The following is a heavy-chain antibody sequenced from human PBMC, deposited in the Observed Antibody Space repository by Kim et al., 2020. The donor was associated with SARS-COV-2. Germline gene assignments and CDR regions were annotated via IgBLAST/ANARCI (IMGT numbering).Heavy chain of an antibody. V-gene: IGHV5-51*01. CDR1: GYSFTSYW. D-gene: IGHD5-18*01. Sequence: GESLKISCKGSGYSFTSYWIGWVRQMPGKGLEWMGIIYPGDSDTRYSPSFQGQVTISADKSISTAYLQWSSLKASDTAMYYCARQRQRSGGYSYGGPIGYWGQGTLVTVSS. CDR2: IYPGDSDT. J-gene: IGHJ4*02. CDR3: ARQRQRSGGYSYGGPIGY.